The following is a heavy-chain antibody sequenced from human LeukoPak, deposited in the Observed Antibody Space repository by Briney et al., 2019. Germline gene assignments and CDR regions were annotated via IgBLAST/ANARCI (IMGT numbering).Heavy chain of an antibody. D-gene: IGHD3-3*01. CDR1: GDSISSYY. CDR2: VHHSGST. Sequence: PSETLSLTCTVSGDSISSYYWSWIRQPPGKRLEWIGYVHHSGSTNYNPSLKSRVTISVDTSKNQFSLKLSSVTAADTAVYYCARQIFGVVMSDYWGQGTLVTVSS. V-gene: IGHV4-59*08. J-gene: IGHJ4*02. CDR3: ARQIFGVVMSDY.